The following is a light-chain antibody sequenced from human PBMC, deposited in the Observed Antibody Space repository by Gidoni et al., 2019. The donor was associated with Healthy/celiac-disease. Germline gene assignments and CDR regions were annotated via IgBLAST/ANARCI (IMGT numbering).Light chain of an antibody. Sequence: SYEPTQLPSVSVSPGQTASITCSGDKLGDKYSCWYQQKPGQSPVLVINPDSKRPSGIPGRFSGSNSGNTATLTISGTQAMDEADYYCQACDSSTVVFGGGTKLTVL. V-gene: IGLV3-1*01. CDR3: QACDSSTVV. J-gene: IGLJ2*01. CDR2: PDS. CDR1: KLGDKY.